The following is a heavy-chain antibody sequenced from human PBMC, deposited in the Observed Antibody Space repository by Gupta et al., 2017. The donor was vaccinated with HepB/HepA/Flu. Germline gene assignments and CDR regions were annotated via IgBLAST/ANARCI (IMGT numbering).Heavy chain of an antibody. D-gene: IGHD6-6*01. V-gene: IGHV3-9*01. J-gene: IGHJ6*02. CDR3: AKDMLGAARPGEGYFYYGMDV. CDR2: ISWNRGLI. Sequence: EVQLVESGGGLVQPGRSLRLSCAASGFIFGEYAMHWVRQVPGKGLEWVSGISWNRGLIGYADSVRGRFTISRDNAKNSLYLQMNSLRPEDTALYYCAKDMLGAARPGEGYFYYGMDVWDPGTTVTVSS. CDR1: GFIFGEYA.